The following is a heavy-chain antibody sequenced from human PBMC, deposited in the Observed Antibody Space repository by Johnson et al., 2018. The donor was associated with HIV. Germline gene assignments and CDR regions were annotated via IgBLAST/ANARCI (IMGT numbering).Heavy chain of an antibody. CDR2: IKQEGIEK. CDR1: GITFSSYA. CDR3: AREWLYGFDI. V-gene: IGHV3-7*05. Sequence: EMQLVESGGGLEQPGGSLRLSCAASGITFSSYAMSWVRQAPGKGLEWVANIKQEGIEKYYVDSVKGRFTISRDNAKNSLYLQMNSLRAEDTALYYCAREWLYGFDIWGQGTMVTVYS. D-gene: IGHD5-24*01. J-gene: IGHJ3*02.